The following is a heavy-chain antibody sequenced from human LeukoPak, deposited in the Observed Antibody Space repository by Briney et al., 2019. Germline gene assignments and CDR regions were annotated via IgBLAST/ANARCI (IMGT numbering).Heavy chain of an antibody. CDR1: GGSISSSNW. J-gene: IGHJ3*02. V-gene: IGHV4-4*02. Sequence: SETLSLTCAVSGGSISSSNWWSWVRQPPGKGLEWIGEIYHSGSTNYNPSLKSRVTISVDKSKNQFSLKLSSVTAADTAVYYCARDGALYDYVWGSYNAFDIWGQGTMVTVSS. CDR3: ARDGALYDYVWGSYNAFDI. CDR2: IYHSGST. D-gene: IGHD3-16*01.